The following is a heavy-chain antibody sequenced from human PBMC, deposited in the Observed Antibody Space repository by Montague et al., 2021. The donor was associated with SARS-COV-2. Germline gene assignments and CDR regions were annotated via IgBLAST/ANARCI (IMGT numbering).Heavy chain of an antibody. CDR1: GGSFSTYS. CDR2: IHHGGST. J-gene: IGHJ6*03. D-gene: IGHD3-10*01. V-gene: IGHV4-34*01. Sequence: SETLSLTCAVHGGSFSTYSWNWIRQPPGKGLEWIGEIHHGGSTNYNPSLKSRVTISADTSKDHFSLKLTSVAAADTAVYYCARLGDGVVPSPILGVGPYYSYYSMDVWGKGTTVTVSS. CDR3: ARLGDGVVPSPILGVGPYYSYYSMDV.